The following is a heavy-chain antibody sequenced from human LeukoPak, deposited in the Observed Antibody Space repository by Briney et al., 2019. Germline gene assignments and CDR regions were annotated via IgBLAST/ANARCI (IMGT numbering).Heavy chain of an antibody. CDR1: GGTFSSYA. Sequence: GASVKVSCKASGGTFSSYAISWGRQAPGPGLEWMGGIIPIFGTANYAQQFQGRVTITADESTSPAYMELSSLRSEDTAVYCCARVGFAIPDYWGQGTLVTVSS. J-gene: IGHJ4*02. V-gene: IGHV1-69*13. D-gene: IGHD2-2*01. CDR3: ARVGFAIPDY. CDR2: IIPIFGTA.